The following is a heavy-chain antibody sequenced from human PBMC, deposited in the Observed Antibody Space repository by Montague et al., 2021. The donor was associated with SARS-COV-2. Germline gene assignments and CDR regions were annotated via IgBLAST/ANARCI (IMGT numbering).Heavy chain of an antibody. J-gene: IGHJ4*02. CDR3: ARGARQGYGFRLGSFDY. Sequence: SETLSLTCAVYGGSFSGYYWNWIRQPPGKGLELIWEINHSGSTNYNPSLKSRVTMSVDTSKNKFSLKLSSVTAADTAVYYCARGARQGYGFRLGSFDYWGQGTLVTVSS. CDR1: GGSFSGYY. V-gene: IGHV4-34*01. CDR2: INHSGST. D-gene: IGHD3-16*01.